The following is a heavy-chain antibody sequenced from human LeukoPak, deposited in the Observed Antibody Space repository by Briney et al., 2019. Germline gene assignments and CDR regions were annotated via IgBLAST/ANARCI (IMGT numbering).Heavy chain of an antibody. D-gene: IGHD3-9*01. V-gene: IGHV4-34*01. CDR3: ARDRYFDWLPNNNWFDP. CDR1: GGSFSGYY. Sequence: PSETLSLTCAVYGGSFSGYYWSWIRQPPGKGLEWIGEINHSGSTNYNPSLKSRVTISVDTSKNQFSLKLSSVTAADTAVYYCARDRYFDWLPNNNWFDPWGQGTLVTVTS. CDR2: INHSGST. J-gene: IGHJ5*02.